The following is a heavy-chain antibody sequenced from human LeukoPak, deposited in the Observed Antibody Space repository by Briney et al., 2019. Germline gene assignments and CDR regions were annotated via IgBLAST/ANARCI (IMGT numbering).Heavy chain of an antibody. J-gene: IGHJ4*02. V-gene: IGHV4-4*07. CDR1: GGSISSSY. CDR3: ARGGLGYGSGSYPDY. CDR2: IYTSGST. D-gene: IGHD3-10*01. Sequence: SETLSLTCTVSGGSISSSYWSWIRQPPGERLEWIGRIYTSGSTNYNPSLKSRVTMSVDTSKNQFSLKLSSVTAADTAVYYCARGGLGYGSGSYPDYWGQGTLVTVSS.